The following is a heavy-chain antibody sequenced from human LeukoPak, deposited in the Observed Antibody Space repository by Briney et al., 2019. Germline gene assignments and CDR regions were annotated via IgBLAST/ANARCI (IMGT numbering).Heavy chain of an antibody. CDR3: ARDLATVDNYGMDV. J-gene: IGHJ6*02. V-gene: IGHV3-48*01. D-gene: IGHD4-23*01. CDR2: ISSRSSTL. Sequence: GGSLRLSCTASGFTFSTYDMIWVRQAPGKVLEWVSFISSRSSTLYYTDSVKGRFTISRDNAKNSLYLQVNSLRAEDTAVYYCARDLATVDNYGMDVWGQGTTVTVS. CDR1: GFTFSTYD.